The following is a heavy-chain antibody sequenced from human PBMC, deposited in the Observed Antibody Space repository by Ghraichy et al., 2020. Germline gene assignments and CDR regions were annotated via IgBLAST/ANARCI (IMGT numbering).Heavy chain of an antibody. CDR3: ARGGYDFWSGYPGDY. CDR2: INVGNGNT. V-gene: IGHV1-3*01. Sequence: ASVKVSCKASGYTFTTYSVHWVRQAPGQRLEWMGWINVGNGNTKYSQEFQGRVTITRDTSARTAYMELSSLRSEDTAVYYCARGGYDFWSGYPGDYWAQGTLVTVSS. D-gene: IGHD3-3*01. J-gene: IGHJ4*02. CDR1: GYTFTTYS.